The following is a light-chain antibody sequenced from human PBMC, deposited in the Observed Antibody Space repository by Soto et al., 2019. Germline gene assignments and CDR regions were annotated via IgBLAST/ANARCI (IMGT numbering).Light chain of an antibody. Sequence: IVMTQSPATLSVSPGERASLNCRASQSVSSDLAWYQQKPGQAPRLFIYGASSRATGIPDRFSGTGSGTDFTLTISRLEPEDFAVYYCQHFGDSPITFGQGTRLGIK. CDR1: QSVSSD. V-gene: IGKV3-20*01. CDR2: GAS. J-gene: IGKJ5*01. CDR3: QHFGDSPIT.